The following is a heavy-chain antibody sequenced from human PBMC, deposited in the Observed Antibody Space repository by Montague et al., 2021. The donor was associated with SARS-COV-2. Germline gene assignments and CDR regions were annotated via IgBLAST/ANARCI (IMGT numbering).Heavy chain of an antibody. CDR2: SSHKGTT. D-gene: IGHD3-9*01. V-gene: IGHV4-38-2*02. Sequence: SETLSLTCTVSGSSVRSDYYWAWLRQRPGKGLECIGSSSHKGTTDYTPSLTRRVTLPVDTSKNQITLKLTSVAAADTAVYYCARYSTFGFESPDTFDIWGRGTLVTVSS. J-gene: IGHJ3*02. CDR3: ARYSTFGFESPDTFDI. CDR1: GSSVRSDYY.